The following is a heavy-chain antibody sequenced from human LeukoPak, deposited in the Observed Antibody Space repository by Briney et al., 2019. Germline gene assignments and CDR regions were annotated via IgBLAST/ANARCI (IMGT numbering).Heavy chain of an antibody. CDR2: INPNSGGT. CDR3: ARAVSGHLDY. CDR1: GYTFTSYD. V-gene: IGHV1-2*02. D-gene: IGHD6-19*01. J-gene: IGHJ4*02. Sequence: ASVKVSCKASGYTFTSYDINWVRQAPGQGLEWMGWINPNSGGTNYAQKFQGRVTMTRDTSISTAYMELSRLRSDDMAVYYCARAVSGHLDYWGQGTLVTVSS.